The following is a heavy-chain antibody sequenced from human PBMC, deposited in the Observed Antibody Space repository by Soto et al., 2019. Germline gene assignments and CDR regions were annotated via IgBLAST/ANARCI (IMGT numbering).Heavy chain of an antibody. D-gene: IGHD3-16*02. J-gene: IGHJ6*04. V-gene: IGHV1-69*01. CDR2: IVPMLGTP. Sequence: QVQLVQSGAEVKEPGSSVRVSCKASGGTFDNFIMNWVRQTPGRGLEWMGGIVPMLGTPTYAEKFKGRVTISAAGSTSTVYMEVRSLRSEDTAIYYCARNGPDRSSLGQYSGMDVCGEGTTSTASS. CDR3: ARNGPDRSSLGQYSGMDV. CDR1: GGTFDNFI.